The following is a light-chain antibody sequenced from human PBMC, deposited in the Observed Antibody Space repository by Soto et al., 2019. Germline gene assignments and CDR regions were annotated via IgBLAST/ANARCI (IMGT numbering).Light chain of an antibody. CDR3: QSYDSSLSGSV. Sequence: QPVLTQPPSVSGAPGQRVTISCTGSSSNIGAGYDVHWYQQLPGTAPKLLIYGNSNRPSGVPDRFSGSKSGTSASLAITGLQAEDGADYSCQSYDSSLSGSVFGGGTQLTVL. V-gene: IGLV1-40*01. CDR1: SSNIGAGYD. J-gene: IGLJ2*01. CDR2: GNS.